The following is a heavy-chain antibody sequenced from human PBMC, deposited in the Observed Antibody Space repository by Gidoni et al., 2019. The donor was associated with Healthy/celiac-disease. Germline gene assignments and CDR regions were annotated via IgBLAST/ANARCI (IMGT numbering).Heavy chain of an antibody. CDR1: GFPFSNAW. V-gene: IGHV3-15*01. J-gene: IGHJ4*02. D-gene: IGHD3-10*01. Sequence: EVQLVESGGGLVKPGGSLRLPCAASGFPFSNAWMSWVRKAPRKGLEWVGRIKSKTDGGTTDYAAPVKGRFTISRDDSKNTLYLQMNSLKTEDTAVYYCTTEPPPYLVWFVGYWGQGTLVTVSS. CDR2: IKSKTDGGTT. CDR3: TTEPPPYLVWFVGY.